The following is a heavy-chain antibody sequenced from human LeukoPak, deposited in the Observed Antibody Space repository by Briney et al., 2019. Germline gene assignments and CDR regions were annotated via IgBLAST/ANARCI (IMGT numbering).Heavy chain of an antibody. CDR1: GYTFTSYY. CDR2: IIPILGIA. D-gene: IGHD3-3*01. V-gene: IGHV1-69*04. J-gene: IGHJ4*02. Sequence: SVTVSCKASGYTFTSYYMNRVRQAPGQGLEWMGRIIPILGIANYAQKFQGRVTITADKSTSTAYMELSSLRSEDTAVYYCARDPFGVVMPPDYWGQGTLVTVSS. CDR3: ARDPFGVVMPPDY.